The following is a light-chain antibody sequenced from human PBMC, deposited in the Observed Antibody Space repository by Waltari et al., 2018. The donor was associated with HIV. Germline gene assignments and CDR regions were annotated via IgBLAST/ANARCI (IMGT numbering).Light chain of an antibody. CDR1: RSDVGGYNS. J-gene: IGLJ2*01. CDR3: LSYTGGNRVI. CDR2: EVS. Sequence: QSALTPPPSASGSPGQSVTLTCTGTRSDVGGYNSVPWYQQHPGKAPKLLISEVSKRPSGVPDRFSGSKSGNTASLTVSGLQAEDEADYYCLSYTGGNRVIFGGGTKLTVL. V-gene: IGLV2-8*01.